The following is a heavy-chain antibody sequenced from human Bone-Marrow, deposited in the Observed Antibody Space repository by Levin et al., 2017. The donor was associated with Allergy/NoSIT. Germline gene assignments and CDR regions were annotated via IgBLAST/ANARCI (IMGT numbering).Heavy chain of an antibody. D-gene: IGHD1-14*01. V-gene: IGHV1-18*01. CDR1: GYSFTGFG. J-gene: IGHJ3*02. Sequence: ASVKVSCKASGYSFTGFGISWLRQAPGQGLEWMGWIGAYNDNTKFEQKFQDRVTMTIDKSTSTAYMELTSLRSDDTAMYYCARENGRAWEPVGVFDIWGQGTMVIVSS. CDR2: IGAYNDNT. CDR3: ARENGRAWEPVGVFDI.